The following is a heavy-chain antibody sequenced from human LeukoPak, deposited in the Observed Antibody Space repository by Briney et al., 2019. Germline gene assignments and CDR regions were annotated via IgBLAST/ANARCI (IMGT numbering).Heavy chain of an antibody. V-gene: IGHV1-24*01. Sequence: ASVKVSCTVSGYTLTELSMHWVRQPPGKGLEWRGGFDPEDGETIYAQKFQGRVTMTEDTSTDTAYMELSSLRSEDTAVYYCATDLGLVTDYFDYWGQGTLVTVSS. CDR2: FDPEDGET. D-gene: IGHD5/OR15-5a*01. CDR1: GYTLTELS. J-gene: IGHJ4*02. CDR3: ATDLGLVTDYFDY.